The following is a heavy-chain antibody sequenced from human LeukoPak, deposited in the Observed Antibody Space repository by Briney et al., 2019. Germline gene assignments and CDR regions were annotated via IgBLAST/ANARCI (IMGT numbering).Heavy chain of an antibody. V-gene: IGHV1-18*01. J-gene: IGHJ4*02. CDR3: ARDFPVYGSGPGESDY. Sequence: ASVKVSCKASGYTFTSYGISWVRQAPGQGLEWMGWISAYNGNTNYAQKLQGRVTMTTDTSTSTAYMELRSLRSDDTAVYYCARDFPVYGSGPGESDYWGQGTLVTVSS. CDR1: GYTFTSYG. D-gene: IGHD3-10*01. CDR2: ISAYNGNT.